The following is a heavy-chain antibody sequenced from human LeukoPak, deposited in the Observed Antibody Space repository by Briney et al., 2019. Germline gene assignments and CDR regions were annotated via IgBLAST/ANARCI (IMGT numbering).Heavy chain of an antibody. D-gene: IGHD6-19*01. V-gene: IGHV3-21*01. CDR1: GFTFSSYS. Sequence: GGSLRLSYAASGFTFSSYSMNWVRQAPGKGLEWVSSISSSGNYIYYADSMKGRFTISRDNAKNSLYLQMNSLRAEDTAVYYCARDSVDSSSYYFDYWGQGTLVTVSS. J-gene: IGHJ4*02. CDR3: ARDSVDSSSYYFDY. CDR2: ISSSGNYI.